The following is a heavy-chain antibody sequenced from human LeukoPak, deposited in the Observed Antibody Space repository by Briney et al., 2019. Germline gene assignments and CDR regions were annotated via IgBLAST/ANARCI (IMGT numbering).Heavy chain of an antibody. CDR2: INPNSGGT. J-gene: IGHJ6*03. Sequence: ASVKVSCKASGYTFNGYYMHWVRQAPGQGLEWMGWINPNSGGTNYAQKFQGRVTMTRDTSISTAYMELSRLRSDDTAVCYCAIAAEGITMVRGVIDYMDVWGKGTTVTVSS. CDR3: AIAAEGITMVRGVIDYMDV. V-gene: IGHV1-2*02. CDR1: GYTFNGYY. D-gene: IGHD3-10*01.